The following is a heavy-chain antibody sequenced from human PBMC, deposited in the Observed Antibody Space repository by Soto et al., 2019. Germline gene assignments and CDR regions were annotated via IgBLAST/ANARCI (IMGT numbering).Heavy chain of an antibody. CDR3: ARGDGFDI. Sequence: PGESLRLSCAASGFTFSSYAMHWVRQAPGKGLEWVAVISYDGSNKYYADSVKGRFTISRDNSKNTLYLQMNSLRAEDTAVYYCARGDGFDIWGQGTMVTVSS. CDR1: GFTFSSYA. V-gene: IGHV3-30-3*01. J-gene: IGHJ3*02. CDR2: ISYDGSNK.